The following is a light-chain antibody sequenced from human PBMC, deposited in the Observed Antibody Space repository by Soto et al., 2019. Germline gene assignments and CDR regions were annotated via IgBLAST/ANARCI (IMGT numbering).Light chain of an antibody. J-gene: IGKJ4*01. CDR2: ATS. V-gene: IGKV1-12*01. CDR1: QDISSW. Sequence: DIQMTHSPSFVSASVGDRVTITCRASQDISSWLVWYQQKPGKAPKLLIHATSGLQSGVPSRFSGSGSGTDFTLTISNLQSEDFATYYCQQANSFPLTFGGGTKVDIK. CDR3: QQANSFPLT.